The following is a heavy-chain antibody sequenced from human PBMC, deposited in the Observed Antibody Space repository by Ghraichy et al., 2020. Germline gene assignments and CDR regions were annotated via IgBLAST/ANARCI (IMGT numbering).Heavy chain of an antibody. CDR3: ASSVNTLVDTAMKT. D-gene: IGHD5-18*01. Sequence: GGSLRLSCAASGFSVSDNYMSWVRQSPGKGLEWVSVIYSASSTYYADSVKGRFTISRDTSKNTLFLQMNSLRAEDTAVYYCASSVNTLVDTAMKTWGQGTLVTVSS. CDR2: IYSASST. CDR1: GFSVSDNY. J-gene: IGHJ5*02. V-gene: IGHV3-53*01.